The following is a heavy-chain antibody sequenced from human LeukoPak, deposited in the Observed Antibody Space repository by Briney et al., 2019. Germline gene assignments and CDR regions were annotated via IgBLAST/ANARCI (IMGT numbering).Heavy chain of an antibody. V-gene: IGHV3-15*01. D-gene: IGHD4-17*01. J-gene: IGHJ4*02. CDR1: GFTFSNAW. Sequence: PGGSLRLSCAASGFTFSNAWMSWVRQAPGKGLGWVGRIKSKTDGGTTDYAAPVKGRFTISRDDSKNTLYLQMNSLKTEDTAVYYCTTVFAVTPYFDYWGQGTLVTVSS. CDR3: TTVFAVTPYFDY. CDR2: IKSKTDGGTT.